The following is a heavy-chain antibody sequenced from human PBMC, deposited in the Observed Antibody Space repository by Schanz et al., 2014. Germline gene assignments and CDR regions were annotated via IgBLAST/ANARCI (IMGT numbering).Heavy chain of an antibody. J-gene: IGHJ4*02. CDR2: ISGGGGTT. D-gene: IGHD3-10*01. CDR3: AKYRGYYRVSGSYRELEY. Sequence: EVQLLESGGGLVQPGGSLRLSCAASGFTFSSYAMSWVRQAPGKGLEWVSAISGGGGTTYYADSVRGRFTISRDNAENTLYLQMNSLRPEDTAVYYCAKYRGYYRVSGSYRELEYWGQGTLVTVSS. CDR1: GFTFSSYA. V-gene: IGHV3-23*01.